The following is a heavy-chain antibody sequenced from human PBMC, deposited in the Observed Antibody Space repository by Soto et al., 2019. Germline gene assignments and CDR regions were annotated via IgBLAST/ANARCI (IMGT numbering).Heavy chain of an antibody. J-gene: IGHJ4*02. V-gene: IGHV4-38-2*01. Sequence: QVQLQESGPGLVKPSETLSLTCAVSGYSISSGYYWSWIRQPPGKGLEWIGEINHSGSTNYNPSLKSRVTISVDTSKNQFSLKLSSVTAADTAVYYCARGSRRYSNYPRPNFDYWGQGTLVTVSS. CDR1: GYSISSGYY. D-gene: IGHD4-4*01. CDR2: INHSGST. CDR3: ARGSRRYSNYPRPNFDY.